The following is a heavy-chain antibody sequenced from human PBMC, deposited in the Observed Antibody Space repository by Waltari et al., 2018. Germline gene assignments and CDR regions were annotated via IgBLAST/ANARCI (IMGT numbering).Heavy chain of an antibody. J-gene: IGHJ3*02. V-gene: IGHV1-69*05. D-gene: IGHD4-17*01. CDR2: IIPIFGTA. Sequence: QVQLVQSGAEVKKPGSSVKVSCKASGGTFSSYAISWVRQAPGQGLEWLGGIIPIFGTANYAQKFQGRVTITTDESTSTAYMELSSLRSEDTAVYYCARAMTTVTTFGVFRGPTDAFDIWGQGTMVTVSS. CDR1: GGTFSSYA. CDR3: ARAMTTVTTFGVFRGPTDAFDI.